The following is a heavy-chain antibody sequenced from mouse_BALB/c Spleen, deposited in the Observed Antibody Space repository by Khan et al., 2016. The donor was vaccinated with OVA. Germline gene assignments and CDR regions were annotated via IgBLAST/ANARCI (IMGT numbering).Heavy chain of an antibody. Sequence: SGPELVKPGASVKISCKASGYSFTGYFMNWVMQSHGKSLEWIGRINPHIGETFYNQKFKGKATLTVDESSSTAHIELRSLASEDSAVYYCTRIYRSDFDYWGQGTTLTVAS. J-gene: IGHJ2*01. D-gene: IGHD1-1*01. CDR3: TRIYRSDFDY. V-gene: IGHV1-20*02. CDR2: INPHIGET. CDR1: GYSFTGYF.